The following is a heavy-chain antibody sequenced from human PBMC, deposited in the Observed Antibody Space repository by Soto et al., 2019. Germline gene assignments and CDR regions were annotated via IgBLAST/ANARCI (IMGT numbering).Heavy chain of an antibody. CDR2: ISGSGGST. CDR1: GFTFSSYA. D-gene: IGHD2-2*01. CDR3: ANRRSSTRTVNDY. J-gene: IGHJ4*02. V-gene: IGHV3-23*01. Sequence: EVQLLESGGGLVQPGGSLRLSCAASGFTFSSYAMSWVRQAPGKGLEWVSAISGSGGSTYYADSVKGRFTISRDNSKNTLYMQMNSLRAEDTAVYYCANRRSSTRTVNDYWGQGTLVTVSS.